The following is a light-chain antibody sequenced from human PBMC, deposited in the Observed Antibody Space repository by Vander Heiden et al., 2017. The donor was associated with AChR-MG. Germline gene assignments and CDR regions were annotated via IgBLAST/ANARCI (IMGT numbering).Light chain of an antibody. CDR2: LAS. Sequence: DIVMNQFPDSLAVSLGERATINCKSSQSVLCSSNNKNYLAWYQQKPGQPPKLLIYLASTRESGVPDRFSGSGSGTDFTLTISSLQAEDVAVYYCQQYYSTPPYTFGQGTKLEIK. V-gene: IGKV4-1*01. J-gene: IGKJ2*01. CDR3: QQYYSTPPYT. CDR1: QSVLCSSNNKNY.